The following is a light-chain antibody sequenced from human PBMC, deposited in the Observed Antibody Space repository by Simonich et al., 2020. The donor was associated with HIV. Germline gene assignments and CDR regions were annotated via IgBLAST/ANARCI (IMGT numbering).Light chain of an antibody. J-gene: IGLJ3*02. V-gene: IGLV6-57*02. Sequence: NFMLTQPHSVSESPGKTVTISCTSSSGSIASHYVQLYQPRPGSAPTTVIYEDNQRPSGVPARFSGTIDSSSNSASLTISGLKTEDEADYYCQSYDSSNQGVFGGGTKLTVL. CDR3: QSYDSSNQGV. CDR2: EDN. CDR1: SGSIASHY.